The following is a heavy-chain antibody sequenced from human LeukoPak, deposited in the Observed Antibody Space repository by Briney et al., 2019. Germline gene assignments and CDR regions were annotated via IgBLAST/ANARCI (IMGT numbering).Heavy chain of an antibody. J-gene: IGHJ5*01. D-gene: IGHD5-18*01. V-gene: IGHV3-7*01. CDR2: IKQDGSEK. Sequence: GGSLRLSCAASGFTFSNYWMSWVRQAPGKGLEWVANIKQDGSEKYYVDSVKGRFTISRDNAKNSLYLQMNSLRAEDTAVYYCTRGSYGYAPDSWGQGTLVTVSS. CDR3: TRGSYGYAPDS. CDR1: GFTFSNYW.